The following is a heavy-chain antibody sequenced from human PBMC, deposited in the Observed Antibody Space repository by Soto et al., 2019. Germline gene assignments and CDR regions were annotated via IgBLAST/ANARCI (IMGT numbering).Heavy chain of an antibody. J-gene: IGHJ6*02. V-gene: IGHV4-39*01. CDR2: IYYSGST. CDR1: GGSISSSSYY. CDR3: ARQDPLQVPYSSSPLYYYYGMDV. D-gene: IGHD6-6*01. Sequence: TLSLTCTVSGGSISSSSYYWGWIRQPPGKGLEWIGSIYYSGSTYYNPSLKSRVTISVDTSKNQFSLKLSSVTAADTAVYYCARQDPLQVPYSSSPLYYYYGMDVWGQGTTVTVSS.